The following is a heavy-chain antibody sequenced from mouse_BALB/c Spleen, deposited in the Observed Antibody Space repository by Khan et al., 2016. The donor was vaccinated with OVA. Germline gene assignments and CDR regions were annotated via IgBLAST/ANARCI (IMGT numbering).Heavy chain of an antibody. CDR3: DRNHYGGGYWYVDV. Sequence: QIQLVQSGPGLVAPSQSLSITCTVSGFSLSRYSIHWIRQPPGKGLEWLGVIWGGGSTDYYSPLKSRLSISKDRSKSQVFLKMTSLQTDDTAMYFPDRNHYGGGYWYVDVCGAGTTVTVSS. CDR2: IWGGGST. J-gene: IGHJ1*01. CDR1: GFSLSRYS. V-gene: IGHV2-6-4*01. D-gene: IGHD1-1*01.